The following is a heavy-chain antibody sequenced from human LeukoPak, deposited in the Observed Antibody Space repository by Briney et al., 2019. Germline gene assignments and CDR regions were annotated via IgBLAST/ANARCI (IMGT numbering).Heavy chain of an antibody. CDR1: GFTFSSYS. Sequence: GGSLRLSCAASGFTFSSYSMNWVRRAPGKGLEWVSSISSSSSYIYYADSVKGRFTISRDNAKNSLYLQMNSLRAEDTAVYYCARGQYQLLRDYWGQGTLVTVSS. V-gene: IGHV3-21*01. J-gene: IGHJ4*02. CDR2: ISSSSSYI. D-gene: IGHD2-2*01. CDR3: ARGQYQLLRDY.